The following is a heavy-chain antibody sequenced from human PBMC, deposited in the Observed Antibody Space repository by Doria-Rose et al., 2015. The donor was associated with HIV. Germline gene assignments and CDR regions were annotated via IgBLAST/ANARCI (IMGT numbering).Heavy chain of an antibody. CDR1: GVSLSSPGMG. CDR3: ARIKSSRWYHKYYFDF. Sequence: SGPVLVKPTETLTLTCTVSGVSLSSPGMGVSWIRQPPGKALEWLANIFSDDERSYKTSLKSRLTISRSTSKSQVFLTMTDMDAVDTATYYCARIKSSRWYHKYYFDFWGQGTLVIVSA. J-gene: IGHJ4*02. CDR2: IFSDDER. D-gene: IGHD6-13*01. V-gene: IGHV2-26*01.